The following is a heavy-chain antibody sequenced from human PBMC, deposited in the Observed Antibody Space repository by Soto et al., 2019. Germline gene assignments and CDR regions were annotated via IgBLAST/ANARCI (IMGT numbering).Heavy chain of an antibody. Sequence: QVQLVQSGAEVKKPGSSVKVSCKASGGTFSSYAISWVRQAPGQGLEWMGGIIPIFGTADYAQKFQGRVTITAGESTSTAYMELSSLRSEDTAVYYCAVTMTNYYYYGMDGWGQGTTVTVSS. D-gene: IGHD3-22*01. CDR1: GGTFSSYA. V-gene: IGHV1-69*12. J-gene: IGHJ6*02. CDR3: AVTMTNYYYYGMDG. CDR2: IIPIFGTA.